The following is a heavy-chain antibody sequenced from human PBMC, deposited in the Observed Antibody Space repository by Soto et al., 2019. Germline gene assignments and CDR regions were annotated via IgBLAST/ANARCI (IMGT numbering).Heavy chain of an antibody. CDR2: IAVGSGNT. D-gene: IGHD3-22*01. V-gene: IGHV1-58*01. CDR1: GFTFTSSA. CDR3: AAVYYDSSGYFGFDY. Sequence: ASVKVSCKASGFTFTSSAVQWVRRARGQRLEWIGWIAVGSGNTNYAQKFQERVTITRDMSTSTAYMELSSLRSEDTAVYYCAAVYYDSSGYFGFDYWGQGTLVTVSS. J-gene: IGHJ4*02.